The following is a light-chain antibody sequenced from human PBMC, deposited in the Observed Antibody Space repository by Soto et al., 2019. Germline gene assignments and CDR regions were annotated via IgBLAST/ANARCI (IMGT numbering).Light chain of an antibody. V-gene: IGLV1-40*01. J-gene: IGLJ1*01. CDR3: QSYDRSLRACV. CDR2: GNS. Sequence: QSVLTQPPSVSGAPGQRVTISCTGTNSNIGSDYGVHWYQQFPGTAPKLLIYGNSNRPSGVPDRFSGSKSGTSASLAITGLQAEDEADYYCQSYDRSLRACVFGTGTKV. CDR1: NSNIGSDYG.